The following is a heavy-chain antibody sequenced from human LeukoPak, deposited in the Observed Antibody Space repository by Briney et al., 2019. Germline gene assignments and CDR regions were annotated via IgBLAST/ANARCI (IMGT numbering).Heavy chain of an antibody. CDR3: ARHNSSGWDKYHWFDP. CDR2: IYYIGST. J-gene: IGHJ5*02. D-gene: IGHD6-19*01. V-gene: IGHV4-39*01. Sequence: SETLSLTCTVSGGSISSSSYYWGWIRQPPGKGLEWIGSIYYIGSTYYNQSLKSRVTISVDTSKNQFSLKLSSVTAADTAVYYCARHNSSGWDKYHWFDPWGQGTLVTVSS. CDR1: GGSISSSSYY.